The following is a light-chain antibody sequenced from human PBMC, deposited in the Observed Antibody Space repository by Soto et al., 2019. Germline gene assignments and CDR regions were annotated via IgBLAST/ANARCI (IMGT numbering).Light chain of an antibody. Sequence: QSALSQPASVSGSPGQSITISCTGASSDVGSYNLVSWYQQHPGKAPKLIIYEGSKGPSGVSNRFTGSKSGNTASLKISGLQAEDEADYYCCSYAGSSTYVVFGGGTKLTVL. J-gene: IGLJ2*01. CDR1: SSDVGSYNL. V-gene: IGLV2-23*01. CDR3: CSYAGSSTYVV. CDR2: EGS.